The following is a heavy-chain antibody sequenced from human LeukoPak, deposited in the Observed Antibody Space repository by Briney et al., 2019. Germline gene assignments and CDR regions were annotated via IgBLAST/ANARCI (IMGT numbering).Heavy chain of an antibody. CDR1: GYRFTDYW. V-gene: IGHV5-51*01. CDR3: ARHRYSGSDTQGFDY. D-gene: IGHD5-12*01. CDR2: VYPSNPET. J-gene: IGHJ4*02. Sequence: GESLKLSCKGSGYRFTDYWIAWVRQMPGKGLEWMGIVYPSNPETRYSPSFQGQVTISADKSISTGYLQWSSLKASDTAMYFCARHRYSGSDTQGFDYWGQGTLVTVSS.